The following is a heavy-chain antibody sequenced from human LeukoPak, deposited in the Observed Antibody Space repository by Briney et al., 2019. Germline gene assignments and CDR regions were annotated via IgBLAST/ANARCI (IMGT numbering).Heavy chain of an antibody. CDR1: GGSMSSSSYY. D-gene: IGHD6-13*01. CDR2: MYYSGST. Sequence: SETLSLTCSVSGGSMSSSSYYWGWIRQPPGKGLEWIGSMYYSGSTYYNPSLKSRVTISVDTSKNQFSLKLSSVTAADTAVYYCARARSPGIAAAGFDYWGQGTLVTVSS. J-gene: IGHJ4*02. CDR3: ARARSPGIAAAGFDY. V-gene: IGHV4-39*07.